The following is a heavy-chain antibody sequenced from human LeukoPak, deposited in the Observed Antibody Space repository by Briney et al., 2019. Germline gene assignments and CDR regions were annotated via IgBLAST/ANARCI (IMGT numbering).Heavy chain of an antibody. Sequence: SETLSLTCSVPAGSISTYYWSWIRQPAGKGLEWIGRIYTSGSTNYNPSLKSRVTMSVDTSKNQFSLKPSSVTAADTAVYYCAREGTRLRYFDWLLDYFDYWGQGTLVTVSS. CDR3: AREGTRLRYFDWLLDYFDY. V-gene: IGHV4-4*07. D-gene: IGHD3-9*01. CDR2: IYTSGST. J-gene: IGHJ4*02. CDR1: AGSISTYY.